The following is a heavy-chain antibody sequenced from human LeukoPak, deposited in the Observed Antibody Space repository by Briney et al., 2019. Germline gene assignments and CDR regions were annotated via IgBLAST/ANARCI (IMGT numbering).Heavy chain of an antibody. CDR3: VRGGSAASAVFDY. Sequence: PSETLSLTCTVSGGSISGYYWSWIRQPAGEELHYIGHIHTSGMTNYNPSLKSRVTMSVDTSKNQFYLKVTSVTASDTAVYYCVRGGSAASAVFDYWGQGALVTVSS. CDR2: IHTSGMT. J-gene: IGHJ4*02. V-gene: IGHV4-4*07. D-gene: IGHD6-13*01. CDR1: GGSISGYY.